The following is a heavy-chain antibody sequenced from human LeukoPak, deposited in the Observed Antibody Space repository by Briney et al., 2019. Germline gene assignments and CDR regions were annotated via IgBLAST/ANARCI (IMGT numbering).Heavy chain of an antibody. CDR3: ARERTTVTTANWFDP. J-gene: IGHJ5*02. CDR1: GGSISSYY. D-gene: IGHD4-17*01. Sequence: SETLSLTCTVSGGSISSYYWSWIRQPAGKGLEWIGRIYTGGSTNYNPSLKSRVTMSVDTSKNQFSLKLSSVTAADTAVYYCARERTTVTTANWFDPWGQGILVTVSS. CDR2: IYTGGST. V-gene: IGHV4-4*07.